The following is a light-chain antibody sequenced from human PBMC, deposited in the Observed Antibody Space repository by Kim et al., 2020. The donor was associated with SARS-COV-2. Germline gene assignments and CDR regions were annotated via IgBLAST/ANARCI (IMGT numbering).Light chain of an antibody. J-gene: IGKJ1*01. V-gene: IGKV1-39*01. CDR1: QSINTY. CDR2: GAS. CDR3: QQSYSTLRT. Sequence: ASLGDRVTITCRASQSINTYLNWYQQKPGKAPKLLIYGASTLQSEVPSRFSGSGSGTDFTLTITSLQPEDFATYYCQQSYSTLRTFGQGTKVDIK.